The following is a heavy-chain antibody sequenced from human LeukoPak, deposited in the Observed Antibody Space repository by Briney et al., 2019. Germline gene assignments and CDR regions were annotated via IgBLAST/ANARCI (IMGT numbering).Heavy chain of an antibody. CDR2: INPNSGGT. CDR3: ASGIAAAGTHSDAFDI. Sequence: ASVKVSCKASGYTFTGYYIHWVRQAPGQGLEWMGWINPNSGGTNYAQKFQGRVTMTRDTSISTAYMELSRLRSDDTAVYYCASGIAAAGTHSDAFDIWGQGTMVTVSS. CDR1: GYTFTGYY. J-gene: IGHJ3*02. V-gene: IGHV1-2*02. D-gene: IGHD6-13*01.